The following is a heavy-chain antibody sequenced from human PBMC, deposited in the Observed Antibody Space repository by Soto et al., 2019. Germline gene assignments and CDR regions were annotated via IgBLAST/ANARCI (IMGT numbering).Heavy chain of an antibody. CDR3: AKGDTGEAATTGPFDL. V-gene: IGHV1-69*01. CDR2: IIPVFGTT. Sequence: QAQVVQSGPEVAKPGSSVKVSCKASEDIFGSSGFSWVRQAPGLGLEWMGGIIPVFGTTEYAEKFRGRVTISADDDKRTVYMELDSLTSDDTAVYYCAKGDTGEAATTGPFDLWGQGTLVTVSS. J-gene: IGHJ4*02. CDR1: EDIFGSSG. D-gene: IGHD5-12*01.